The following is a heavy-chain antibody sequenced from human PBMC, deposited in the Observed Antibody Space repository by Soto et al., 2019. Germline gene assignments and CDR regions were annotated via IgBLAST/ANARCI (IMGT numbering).Heavy chain of an antibody. J-gene: IGHJ4*02. Sequence: QVQLQESGPGLVKPSQTLSLPCTVSGGSLSSGGYYWSWIRQHPGKGLEWIGFIYYSGSTYYNPSLKSRVTISVDTSQNQFSLKLSSVTAADTAVYYCARDTQRGYSGYFDSWGQGTLVTVSS. CDR3: ARDTQRGYSGYFDS. CDR2: IYYSGST. V-gene: IGHV4-31*03. CDR1: GGSLSSGGYY. D-gene: IGHD5-12*01.